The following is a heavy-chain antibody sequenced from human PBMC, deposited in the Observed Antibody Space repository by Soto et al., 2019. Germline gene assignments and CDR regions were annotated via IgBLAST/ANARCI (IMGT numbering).Heavy chain of an antibody. CDR1: GFTFSSYA. D-gene: IGHD3-10*01. CDR3: AKDRWVYYYGSGSYYTTQFDY. CDR2: ISGSGGST. Sequence: GGSLRLSCAASGFTFSSYAMSWVRQAPGKGLEWVSAISGSGGSTYYADSVKGRFTISRDNSKNTLYLQMNSLRAEDTAVYYCAKDRWVYYYGSGSYYTTQFDYWGQGTLVTVSS. J-gene: IGHJ4*02. V-gene: IGHV3-23*01.